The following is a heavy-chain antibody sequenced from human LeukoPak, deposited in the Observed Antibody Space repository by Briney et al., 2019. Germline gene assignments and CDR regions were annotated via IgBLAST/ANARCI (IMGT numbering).Heavy chain of an antibody. Sequence: SETLSLTCTVSGGSISSSSYYWGWIRQPPGKGLEWIGSIYYSGSTYYNPSLKSRVAISVDTSKNQFSLKLSSVTAADTAVYYCARATYSSSWLRFDYWGQGTLVTVSS. CDR3: ARATYSSSWLRFDY. CDR1: GGSISSSSYY. CDR2: IYYSGST. D-gene: IGHD6-13*01. V-gene: IGHV4-39*01. J-gene: IGHJ4*02.